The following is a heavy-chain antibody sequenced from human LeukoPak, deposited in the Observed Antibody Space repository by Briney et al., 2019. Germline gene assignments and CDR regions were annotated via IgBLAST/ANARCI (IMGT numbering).Heavy chain of an antibody. V-gene: IGHV3-48*02. CDR2: ISSSSAT. Sequence: GGSLRLSCAASGFTFSTYSMNWVRQAPGKGLEWVSYISSSSATYYADSVKGRFTISRDNARDSLYLQMNSLRDEDTALYYCVGMKVVVITTMYYYGMDVWGRGTTVTVSS. D-gene: IGHD3-22*01. J-gene: IGHJ6*02. CDR3: VGMKVVVITTMYYYGMDV. CDR1: GFTFSTYS.